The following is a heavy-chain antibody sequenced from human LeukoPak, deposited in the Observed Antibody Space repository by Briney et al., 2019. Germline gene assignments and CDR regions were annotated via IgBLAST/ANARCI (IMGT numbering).Heavy chain of an antibody. CDR1: GGTFSSYA. Sequence: SVKVSCKASGGTFSSYAISWVRQAPGQGLEWMGGIIPIFGTANYAQKFQGRVTITADESTSTAYMELSSLRSEDTAVYYCAIVVVVPAAISDGYYYYYMDVWGKGTTVTVSS. CDR3: AIVVVVPAAISDGYYYYYMDV. CDR2: IIPIFGTA. D-gene: IGHD2-2*01. V-gene: IGHV1-69*13. J-gene: IGHJ6*03.